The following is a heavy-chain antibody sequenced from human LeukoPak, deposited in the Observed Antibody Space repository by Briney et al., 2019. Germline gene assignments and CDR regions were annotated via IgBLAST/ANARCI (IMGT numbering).Heavy chain of an antibody. CDR1: GFTFSSYA. Sequence: GGSLRLSCAASGFTFSSYAMSWVRQAPGKGLEWVSAISGSGGSTYYADSVKGRFTISRDNSKNTLYLQMNSLRAEDTAVYYCARGRGYSGYDHLDYWGQGTLVTVSS. D-gene: IGHD5-12*01. J-gene: IGHJ4*02. CDR2: ISGSGGST. CDR3: ARGRGYSGYDHLDY. V-gene: IGHV3-23*01.